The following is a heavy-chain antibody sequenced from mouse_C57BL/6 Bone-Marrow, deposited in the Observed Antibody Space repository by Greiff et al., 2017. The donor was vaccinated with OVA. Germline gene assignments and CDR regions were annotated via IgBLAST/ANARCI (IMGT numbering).Heavy chain of an antibody. CDR1: GFTFNTYA. J-gene: IGHJ1*03. D-gene: IGHD1-1*01. CDR2: IRSKSSNYAT. Sequence: DVQLVESGGGLVQPKGSLKLSCAASGFTFNTYAMHWVRQAPGKGLEWVARIRSKSSNYATYYADSVKDRFTISRDDSQSMLYLQMNNLKTEDTAMYYCVSDPYYYGSSYIFDVWGTGTTVTVSS. CDR3: VSDPYYYGSSYIFDV. V-gene: IGHV10-3*01.